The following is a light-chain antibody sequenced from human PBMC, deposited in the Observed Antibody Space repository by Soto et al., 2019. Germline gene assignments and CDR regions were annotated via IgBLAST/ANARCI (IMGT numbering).Light chain of an antibody. CDR1: VLAKKY. V-gene: IGLV3-27*01. J-gene: IGLJ2*01. Sequence: SYELTQPSSVSVSPGQTARITCSGDVLAKKYARWFQQKPGQAPVLVIYKDSERPSGIPERFSGSSSGTTVTLTISGAQVEDEADYYCYSAADNSVLFGGGTKVTVL. CDR3: YSAADNSVL. CDR2: KDS.